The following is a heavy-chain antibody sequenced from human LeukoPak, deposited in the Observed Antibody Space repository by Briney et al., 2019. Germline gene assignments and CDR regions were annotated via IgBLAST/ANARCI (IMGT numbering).Heavy chain of an antibody. CDR1: GFTLSSFEM. Sequence: GSLRLSCAASGFTLSSFEMNWVCQAPGKGLEWIGEIYHSGSTNYNPSLKSRVTISVDKSKNQFSLKLSSVTAADTAVYYCARVSVDIVATTSDWYFDLWGRGTLVTVSS. V-gene: IGHV4-4*02. CDR3: ARVSVDIVATTSDWYFDL. J-gene: IGHJ2*01. CDR2: IYHSGST. D-gene: IGHD5-12*01.